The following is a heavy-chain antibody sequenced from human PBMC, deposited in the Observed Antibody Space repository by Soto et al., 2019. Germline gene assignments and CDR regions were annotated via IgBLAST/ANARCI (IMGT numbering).Heavy chain of an antibody. Sequence: QVPLVQSGAEVKKPGASVKVSCKASGYTFTSYGISWVRQAPGQWLEWMGWISAYNGNTNYAQKLQGRVTMTTDTSTSTAYMELRSLRSDDTAVYYCASVRGYCSGGSCYWAAFDIWGQGTMVTVSS. CDR3: ASVRGYCSGGSCYWAAFDI. D-gene: IGHD2-15*01. V-gene: IGHV1-18*04. CDR1: GYTFTSYG. J-gene: IGHJ3*02. CDR2: ISAYNGNT.